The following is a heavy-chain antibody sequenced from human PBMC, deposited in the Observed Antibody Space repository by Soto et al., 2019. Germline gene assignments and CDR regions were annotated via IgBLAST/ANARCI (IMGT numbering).Heavy chain of an antibody. J-gene: IGHJ4*02. CDR3: AREQRSGGTDY. Sequence: EVQLVESGGGLVQPGGSLRLSCAASAFTFNYYWMKWVRQAPGKGLEWVANIKYDGSETYYEDSVKGRFTVSRDNARNLMYLQMYSLRVEDTAMYYCAREQRSGGTDYWGQGTLVTVSS. CDR2: IKYDGSET. CDR1: AFTFNYYW. V-gene: IGHV3-7*01. D-gene: IGHD6-25*01.